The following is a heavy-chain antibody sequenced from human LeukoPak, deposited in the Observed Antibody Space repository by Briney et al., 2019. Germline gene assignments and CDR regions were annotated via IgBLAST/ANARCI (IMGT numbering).Heavy chain of an antibody. D-gene: IGHD3-9*01. J-gene: IGHJ2*01. CDR1: GYSFTSYW. CDR2: IYPGDSDT. Sequence: GESLQISCKGSGYSFTSYWIGWVRQMPGKGLEWMGIIYPGDSDTRYSPSFQGQVTISADKSISTAYLQWSSLKASDTAMYYCARHVNPYYDILTGYYRAGWYFDLWGRGTLVTVSS. CDR3: ARHVNPYYDILTGYYRAGWYFDL. V-gene: IGHV5-51*01.